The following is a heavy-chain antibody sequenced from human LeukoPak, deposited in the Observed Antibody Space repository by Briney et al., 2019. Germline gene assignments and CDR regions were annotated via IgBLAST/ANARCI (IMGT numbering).Heavy chain of an antibody. CDR1: GFTFDDCA. V-gene: IGHV3-9*01. CDR2: ISWNSGSI. Sequence: PGRSLRLSCAASGFTFDDCAMHWVRQAPGKGLEWVSGISWNSGSIGYADSVKGRFTISRDNAKNSLYPQMNSLRAEDTALYYCAKGGAARPFDYWGQGTLVTVSS. J-gene: IGHJ4*02. D-gene: IGHD6-6*01. CDR3: AKGGAARPFDY.